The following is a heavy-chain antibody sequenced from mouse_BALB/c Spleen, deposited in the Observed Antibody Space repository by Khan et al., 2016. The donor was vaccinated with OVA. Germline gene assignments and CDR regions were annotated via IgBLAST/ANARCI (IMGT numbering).Heavy chain of an antibody. J-gene: IGHJ4*01. D-gene: IGHD2-3*01. CDR3: ARWFDGYSSLYAMDY. V-gene: IGHV2-6*02. CDR1: GFSLTNYG. Sequence: QVQLKESGPGLVAPSQSLSITCTVSGFSLTNYGVHWVRQPPGKGLVWLVVIWSDGSTNYNSVLKSRLSISKDNSKSQVFLKMNSLQTDDTAIYYGARWFDGYSSLYAMDYWGQGTSVTVSS. CDR2: IWSDGST.